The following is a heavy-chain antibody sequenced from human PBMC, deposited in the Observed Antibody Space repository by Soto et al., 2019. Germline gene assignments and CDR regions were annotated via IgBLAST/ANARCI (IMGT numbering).Heavy chain of an antibody. Sequence: PGGSLRLSCLVSGFTVNTNYMYWVRPAPGRGLEWVSAMYSGGDIHYADSVKGRFTISRDTSENTLYLRMDKLRVEDTAVYFCVSRIPSWVFDYWGKGTLVTVS. V-gene: IGHV3-53*01. D-gene: IGHD2-2*02. J-gene: IGHJ4*01. CDR1: GFTVNTNY. CDR3: VSRIPSWVFDY. CDR2: MYSGGDI.